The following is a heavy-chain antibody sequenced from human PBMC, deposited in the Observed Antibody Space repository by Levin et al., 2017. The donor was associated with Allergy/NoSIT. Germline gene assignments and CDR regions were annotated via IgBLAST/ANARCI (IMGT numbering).Heavy chain of an antibody. D-gene: IGHD6-13*01. Sequence: GESLKISCKGSGYSFTSYWISWVRQMPGKGLEWMGRIDPSDSYTKYSPSLQGHVTISADKSISTAYLQWSSLKASDTAMYYCARHRPGFSSSWYDYWGQGTLVTVSS. CDR2: IDPSDSYT. CDR1: GYSFTSYW. CDR3: ARHRPGFSSSWYDY. V-gene: IGHV5-10-1*01. J-gene: IGHJ4*02.